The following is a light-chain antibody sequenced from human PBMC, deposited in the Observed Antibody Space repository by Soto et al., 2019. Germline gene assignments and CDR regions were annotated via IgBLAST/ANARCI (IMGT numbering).Light chain of an antibody. CDR2: KAS. CDR1: QSISSW. J-gene: IGKJ3*01. CDR3: QQYSSYPFT. V-gene: IGKV1-5*03. Sequence: DIQMTQSPSTLSASVGDRVTITCRASQSISSWLAWYQQKPGKAPKLLIYKASILENGVPSRFSGSGSGTEFTLTISSLQPDDFATYYCQQYSSYPFTFGPGTEVDIK.